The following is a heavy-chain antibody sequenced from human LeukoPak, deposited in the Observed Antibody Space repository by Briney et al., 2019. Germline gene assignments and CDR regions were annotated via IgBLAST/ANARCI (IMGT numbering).Heavy chain of an antibody. D-gene: IGHD5-18*01. V-gene: IGHV4-59*01. J-gene: IGHJ4*02. CDR1: GGSISSYY. Sequence: SETLSLTCTVSGGSISSYYWSWIRQPPGKGLEWIGYIYYSGSTNYNPSLKSRVTISVDTSKNQFSLKLSSVTAADTAVYYCAGGSPGIQLWVAGSFDYWGQGTLVTVSS. CDR2: IYYSGST. CDR3: AGGSPGIQLWVAGSFDY.